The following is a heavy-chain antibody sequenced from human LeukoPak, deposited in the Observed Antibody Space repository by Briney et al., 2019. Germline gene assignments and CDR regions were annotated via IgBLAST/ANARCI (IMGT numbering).Heavy chain of an antibody. CDR3: AVAAARVVFDY. V-gene: IGHV1-46*01. CDR2: INPSGGST. J-gene: IGHJ4*02. Sequence: GASVKVSCKASGYTFTSYYMHWVRQAPGQGLEWMGIINPSGGSTSYAQKFQGRVTMTRDTSTSTVYMELSGLRSEDTAVYYCAVAAARVVFDYWGQGTLVTVSS. D-gene: IGHD6-13*01. CDR1: GYTFTSYY.